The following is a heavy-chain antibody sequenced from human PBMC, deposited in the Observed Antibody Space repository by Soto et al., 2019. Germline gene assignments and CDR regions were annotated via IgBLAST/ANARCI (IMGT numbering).Heavy chain of an antibody. CDR3: PKPHLGYTFYY. CDR2: IYYSGSSGST. CDR1: GGSISGYY. V-gene: IGHV4-59*08. D-gene: IGHD5-18*01. J-gene: IGHJ4*02. Sequence: QVQLQESGPGLVKPSETLSLTCTVSGGSISGYYWSWIRQTPGKGLEWIGYIYYSGSSGSTNYNPSLKRRDTISGDTSKNQFSLKLSSVTARYTCLYYCPKPHLGYTFYYWGQGTLVTVSS.